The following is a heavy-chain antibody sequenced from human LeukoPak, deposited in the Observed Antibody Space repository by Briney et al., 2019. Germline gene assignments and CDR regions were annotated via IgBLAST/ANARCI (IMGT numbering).Heavy chain of an antibody. CDR3: AKDRGSSWYGDYFDY. J-gene: IGHJ4*02. V-gene: IGHV3-30*02. CDR1: GFTFSSYG. D-gene: IGHD6-13*01. CDR2: IRYDGSNK. Sequence: GGSLRLSCAASGFTFSSYGMHWVRQAPGKGLEWVAFIRYDGSNKYYADSVKGRFTISRDNSKNTLYLQMNSLRAEDTAVYYCAKDRGSSWYGDYFDYWGQGTLVTVSS.